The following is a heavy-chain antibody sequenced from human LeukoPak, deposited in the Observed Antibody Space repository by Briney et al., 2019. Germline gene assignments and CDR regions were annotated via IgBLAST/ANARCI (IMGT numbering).Heavy chain of an antibody. CDR2: ISGDGGST. J-gene: IGHJ4*02. D-gene: IGHD3-3*01. CDR1: GFTFDDYA. V-gene: IGHV3-43*02. Sequence: GGSLRLSCAASGFTFDDYAMHWVRQAPGKGLEWVSLISGDGGSTYYADSVKGRFTISRDSSKNSLYLQMNSLRTEDTALYYCAKSRREYDFRSVYFDYWGQGTLVTVSS. CDR3: AKSRREYDFRSVYFDY.